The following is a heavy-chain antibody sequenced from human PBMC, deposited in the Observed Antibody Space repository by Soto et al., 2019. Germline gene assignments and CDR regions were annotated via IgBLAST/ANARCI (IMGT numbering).Heavy chain of an antibody. D-gene: IGHD3-22*01. Sequence: GPTLANPTQALTLKCTFSGFSLSTSGMCGSWIRQPPGKTLEWLALIDWDDDKYYSTSLKTRLTISKDTSKNQVVLTMTNMDPVDTATYYCAWIRGYYDSSGPAGWFDPWGQGTLVTVSS. CDR2: IDWDDDK. CDR3: AWIRGYYDSSGPAGWFDP. V-gene: IGHV2-70*01. CDR1: GFSLSTSGMC. J-gene: IGHJ5*02.